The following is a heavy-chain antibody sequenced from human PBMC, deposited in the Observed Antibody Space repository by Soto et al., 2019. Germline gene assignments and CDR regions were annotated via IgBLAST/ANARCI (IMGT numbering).Heavy chain of an antibody. Sequence: SGGSLRLSCAASGFTFSSYETNWVRQAPGKGLEWVSYISRGGGTIYYADSVRGRFTISRDNAKNSLFLQMSSPRAEDTAVCYCARDDSGWDYWGQGTLVTVSS. J-gene: IGHJ4*02. CDR1: GFTFSSYE. D-gene: IGHD5-12*01. CDR2: ISRGGGTI. CDR3: ARDDSGWDY. V-gene: IGHV3-48*03.